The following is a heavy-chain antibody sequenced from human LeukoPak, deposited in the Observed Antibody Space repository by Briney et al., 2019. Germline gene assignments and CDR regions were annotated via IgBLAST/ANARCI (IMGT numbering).Heavy chain of an antibody. CDR1: GYTFASYG. D-gene: IGHD6-13*01. Sequence: ASVKVSCKASGYTFASYGISWVRQAPGQGLEWMGWISAYNGNTNYAQKLQGRVTMTTDTSTSTAYMELRSLRSDDTAVYYCASLGSSWYNFDYWGQGTLVTASS. CDR2: ISAYNGNT. J-gene: IGHJ4*02. CDR3: ASLGSSWYNFDY. V-gene: IGHV1-18*01.